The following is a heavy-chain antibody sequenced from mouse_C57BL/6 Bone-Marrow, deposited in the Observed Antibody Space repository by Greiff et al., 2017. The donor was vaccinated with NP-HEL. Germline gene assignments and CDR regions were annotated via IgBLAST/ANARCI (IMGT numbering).Heavy chain of an antibody. CDR1: GYSITSGYY. V-gene: IGHV3-6*01. CDR3: AGADV. Sequence: EVQLQQSGPGLVKPSQSLSLTCSVTGYSITSGYYWNWIRQFPGNKLEWMGYISYDGSNNYNPSLKNRISITRDTSKNQFFLKLNSVTTEDTATYYCAGADVWGTGTTVTVSS. CDR2: ISYDGSN. J-gene: IGHJ1*03.